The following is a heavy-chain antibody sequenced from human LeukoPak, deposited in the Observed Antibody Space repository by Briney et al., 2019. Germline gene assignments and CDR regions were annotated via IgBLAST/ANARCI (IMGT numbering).Heavy chain of an antibody. Sequence: SETLSLTCTVSGGSISTSSYYWGSLRQPPGKGLEWLRSVYYSGKPSYNTPLKTRATPPVTTSKKQFFRKLSSVTAADTAFYYCARQVFGPLSYYFDYLGQGTLVTGSS. CDR2: VYYSGKP. CDR1: GGSISTSSYY. J-gene: IGHJ4*02. D-gene: IGHD1-14*01. CDR3: ARQVFGPLSYYFDY. V-gene: IGHV4-39*01.